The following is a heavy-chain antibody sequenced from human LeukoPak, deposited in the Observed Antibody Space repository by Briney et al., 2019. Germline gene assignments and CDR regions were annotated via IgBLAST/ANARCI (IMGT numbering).Heavy chain of an antibody. J-gene: IGHJ4*02. D-gene: IGHD3-9*01. CDR1: GGTFSNYA. CDR3: ARPVDDILTGFDY. CDR2: IIPILGIA. Sequence: GASVTVSCKASGGTFSNYAISWVRQAPGQGLAWMGRIIPILGIANYAQKFQGRVTITADKSTSTAYMELSSLRSEDTAVYYCARPVDDILTGFDYWGQGTLVTVSS. V-gene: IGHV1-69*04.